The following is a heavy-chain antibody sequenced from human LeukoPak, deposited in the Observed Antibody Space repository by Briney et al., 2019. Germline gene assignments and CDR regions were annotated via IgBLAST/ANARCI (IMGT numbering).Heavy chain of an antibody. CDR1: GFTLRTYW. CDR2: IDRDGTLM. V-gene: IGHV3-74*03. J-gene: IGHJ4*02. Sequence: GGSLRLSCVASGFTLRTYWMSWVRQGPGKALLWDARIDRDGTLMTHADSVEGRFTISRDNAQNTVYLQMNDLRDEDTATYYCVRDLGDYWGQGTLVTVSS. CDR3: VRDLGDY.